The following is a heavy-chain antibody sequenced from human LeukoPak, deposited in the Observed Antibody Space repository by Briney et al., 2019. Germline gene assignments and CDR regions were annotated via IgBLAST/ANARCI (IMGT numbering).Heavy chain of an antibody. CDR2: IRYDGSNK. J-gene: IGHJ4*02. CDR1: GFTFSSYG. CDR3: ARVGHSDY. Sequence: PGGSLRLSCAASGFTFSSYGMHWVRQAPGKGLEWVAFIRYDGSNKYYADSVKGRFTISRDNAKNSLYLQMNSLRDEDTAVYYCARVGHSDYWGQGTLVTVSS. V-gene: IGHV3-30*02.